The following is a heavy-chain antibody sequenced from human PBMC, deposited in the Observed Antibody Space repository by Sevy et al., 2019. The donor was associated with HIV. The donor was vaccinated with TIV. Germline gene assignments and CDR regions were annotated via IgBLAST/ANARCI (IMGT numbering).Heavy chain of an antibody. J-gene: IGHJ4*02. V-gene: IGHV1-46*03. CDR2: INPSGGST. CDR1: GYTFTSYY. D-gene: IGHD4-17*01. CDR3: ARTAVTTGYFDY. Sequence: ASVKVSCKASGYTFTSYYMHWVRQAPGQGLQWMGIINPSGGSTSYAQKFQGRVTMTRDTSTNTVYMELSSLRSEDTAVFYCARTAVTTGYFDYWGQGTLVTVSS.